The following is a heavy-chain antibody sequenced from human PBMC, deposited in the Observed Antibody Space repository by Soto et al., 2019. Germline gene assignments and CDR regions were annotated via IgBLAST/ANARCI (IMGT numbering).Heavy chain of an antibody. CDR3: ARAPTSLNWFDP. CDR1: GDSISSTNW. J-gene: IGHJ5*02. V-gene: IGHV4-4*02. CDR2: IHHSGST. Sequence: PSETLSLTCAVSGDSISSTNWWNWVRQPPGKGLEWIGEIHHSGSTNYNPSLKSRVTISVDKSKNQVSLKLNSVTAADTAVYYCARAPTSLNWFDPWGQGTLVTVSS.